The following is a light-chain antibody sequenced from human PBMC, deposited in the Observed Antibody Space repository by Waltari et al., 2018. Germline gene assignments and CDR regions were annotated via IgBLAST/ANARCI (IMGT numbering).Light chain of an antibody. J-gene: IGKJ3*01. V-gene: IGKV1-5*03. CDR1: QSITRW. Sequence: DIQMTQSPSTLSASVGYRVNITCRASQSITRWFSWYQQKPGKAPKLLIYQASTLESGVPSRFSGSGSGTEFTLTISSLQPDDFATYYCQQYTTYFFTFGPGTKVDIK. CDR2: QAS. CDR3: QQYTTYFFT.